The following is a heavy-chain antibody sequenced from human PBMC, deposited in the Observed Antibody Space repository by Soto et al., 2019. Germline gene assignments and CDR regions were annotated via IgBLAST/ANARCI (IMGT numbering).Heavy chain of an antibody. V-gene: IGHV5-10-1*01. J-gene: IGHJ6*04. CDR1: GYSFTSYW. Sequence: PGESLKISCKGSGYSFTSYWISWVRQMPGKGLEWMGRIDPSDSYTNYSPSFQGHVNISADKSISTAYLQWSSLKASDTALYSCAKHRRDSVMAVWGKGTTVTVS. CDR3: AKHRRDSVMAV. D-gene: IGHD3-16*02. CDR2: IDPSDSYT.